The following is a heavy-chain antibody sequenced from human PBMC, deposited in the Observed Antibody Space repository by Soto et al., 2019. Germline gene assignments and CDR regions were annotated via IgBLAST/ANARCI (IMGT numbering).Heavy chain of an antibody. CDR1: GGCISSGGYY. J-gene: IGHJ4*02. V-gene: IGHV4-31*03. CDR2: IYYSGRT. Sequence: SQTLSLTCTVWGGCISSGGYYWSWIRQHPCQGLELIQYIYYSGRTYYNPSIKSRVTISVQTSKNQFSLKLSSVTAADTAVYYCARARLGEGTKYYYASSGYPYFDYWGQGTLVT. CDR3: ARARLGEGTKYYYASSGYPYFDY. D-gene: IGHD3-22*01.